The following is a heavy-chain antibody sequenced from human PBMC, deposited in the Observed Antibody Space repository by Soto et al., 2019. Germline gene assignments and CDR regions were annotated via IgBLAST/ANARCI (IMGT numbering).Heavy chain of an antibody. Sequence: VWSLRLSCAASGFTFSSYGMHWVRQAPGKGLEWVAFIWYDGSNKYYADSVKGRFTISRDNSKNTLYLQMNSLRAEDTAVYYCARGSYYYDSTGYSIDYWGQGTLGTVSS. CDR1: GFTFSSYG. D-gene: IGHD3-22*01. V-gene: IGHV3-33*01. CDR2: IWYDGSNK. CDR3: ARGSYYYDSTGYSIDY. J-gene: IGHJ4*02.